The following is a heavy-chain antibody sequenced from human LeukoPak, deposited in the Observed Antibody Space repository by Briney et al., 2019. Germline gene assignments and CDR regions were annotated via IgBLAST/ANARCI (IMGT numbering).Heavy chain of an antibody. J-gene: IGHJ4*02. D-gene: IGHD6-13*01. V-gene: IGHV3-74*01. CDR2: INTDETIT. CDR1: GFTFSSYW. CDR3: ARSIASAGGFDY. Sequence: GGSLRLSCATSGFTFSSYWMHWVRQAPGKGLVWVSRINTDETITTYADSVKGRFTISRDNAKNSLYLQMNSLRDEDTAVYYCARSIASAGGFDYWGQGTLVTVSS.